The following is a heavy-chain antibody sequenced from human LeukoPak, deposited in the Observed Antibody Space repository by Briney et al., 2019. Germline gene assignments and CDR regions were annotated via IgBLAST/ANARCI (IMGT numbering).Heavy chain of an antibody. CDR1: GFTFSGYG. Sequence: GGSLRLSCAASGFTFSGYGMSWVRQAPGKGLEWVSSISDSGGNTYYAGSVKGRFTVSRDNSKNTLYLQMNSLRADDTAIFYCAKRIQYSSSSAYFDYWGQGTLVTVSS. D-gene: IGHD6-6*01. J-gene: IGHJ4*02. CDR2: ISDSGGNT. V-gene: IGHV3-23*01. CDR3: AKRIQYSSSSAYFDY.